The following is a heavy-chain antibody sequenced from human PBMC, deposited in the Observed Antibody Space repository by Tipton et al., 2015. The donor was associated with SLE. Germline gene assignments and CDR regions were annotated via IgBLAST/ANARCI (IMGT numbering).Heavy chain of an antibody. D-gene: IGHD6-13*01. CDR2: ISYDGSNK. V-gene: IGHV3-30-3*01. Sequence: LRLSCAASGFTFSSYAMHWVRQAPGKGLEWVAVISYDGSNKYYADSVKGRFTISRDNSKNTLYLQMNSLRAEDTAVYYCARSAAAGTLDYWGQGTLVTVSS. J-gene: IGHJ4*02. CDR1: GFTFSSYA. CDR3: ARSAAAGTLDY.